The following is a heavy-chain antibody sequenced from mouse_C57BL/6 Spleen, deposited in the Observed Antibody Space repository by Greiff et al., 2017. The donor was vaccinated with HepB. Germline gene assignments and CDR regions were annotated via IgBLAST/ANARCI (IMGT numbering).Heavy chain of an antibody. Sequence: QVQLQQPGAELVMPGASVKLSCKASGYTFTSYWMHWVKQRPGQGLEWIGELDPSDSYTNYNQKFKGKSTLTVDKSSSTAYMQLSSLTSEDSAVYYCAREERGQSGYAMDYWGQGTSVTVSS. D-gene: IGHD1-3*01. CDR2: LDPSDSYT. CDR3: AREERGQSGYAMDY. V-gene: IGHV1-69*01. CDR1: GYTFTSYW. J-gene: IGHJ4*01.